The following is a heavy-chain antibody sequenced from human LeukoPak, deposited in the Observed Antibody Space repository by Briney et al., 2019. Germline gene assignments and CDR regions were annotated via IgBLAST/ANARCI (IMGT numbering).Heavy chain of an antibody. V-gene: IGHV3-23*01. CDR1: AFTFSRYG. CDR3: VKDPGRNSWDFAY. D-gene: IGHD3-10*01. Sequence: GGSLRLSCAASAFTFSRYGMSWVRQAPGKGVEGVASNSGSGGETHYADSVKGRLIISRDISKSTLYVQMNSLRDEDTAVYYCVKDPGRNSWDFAYWGQGTLATVSS. CDR2: NSGSGGET. J-gene: IGHJ4*02.